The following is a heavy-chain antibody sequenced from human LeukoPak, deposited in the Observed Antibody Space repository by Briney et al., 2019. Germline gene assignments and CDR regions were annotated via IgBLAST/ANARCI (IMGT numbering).Heavy chain of an antibody. CDR2: IWYDGSNK. Sequence: GGSLRLSRAASGFTVSSNYMSWVRQAPGKGLEWVAVIWYDGSNKYYADSVKGRFTISRDNSKSTLYLQMNSLRAEDTAVYYCGGDFQGVWFDPWGQGTLVTVSS. D-gene: IGHD2-21*02. CDR1: GFTVSSNY. V-gene: IGHV3-33*08. J-gene: IGHJ5*02. CDR3: GGDFQGVWFDP.